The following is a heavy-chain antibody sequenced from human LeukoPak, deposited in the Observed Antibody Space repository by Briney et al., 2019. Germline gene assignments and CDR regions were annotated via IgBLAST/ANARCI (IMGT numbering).Heavy chain of an antibody. V-gene: IGHV1-69*04. CDR2: IIPIFGIA. CDR1: GGTFSSYA. D-gene: IGHD1-1*01. CDR3: ARLSQSGNWNYYGMDV. J-gene: IGHJ6*02. Sequence: SVKVSCKASGGTFSSYAISWVRQAPGQGLEWMGRIIPIFGIANYAQKFQGRVTITTDKSTSTAYMELSSLRSEDTAVYYCARLSQSGNWNYYGMDVWGQGTTVTVSS.